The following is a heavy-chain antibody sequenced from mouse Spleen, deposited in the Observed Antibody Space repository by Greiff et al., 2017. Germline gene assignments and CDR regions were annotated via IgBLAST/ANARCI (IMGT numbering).Heavy chain of an antibody. CDR1: GFTFSDYY. V-gene: IGHV5-16*01. D-gene: IGHD1-1*01. Sequence: EVKLVESEGGLVQPGSSMKLSCTASGFTFSDYYMAWVRQVPEKGLEWVANINYDGSSTYYLDSLKSRFIISRDNAKNILYLQMSSLKSEDTATYYCARDRNYYDGSFSMDYWGQGTSVTVSS. CDR3: ARDRNYYDGSFSMDY. J-gene: IGHJ4*01. CDR2: INYDGSST.